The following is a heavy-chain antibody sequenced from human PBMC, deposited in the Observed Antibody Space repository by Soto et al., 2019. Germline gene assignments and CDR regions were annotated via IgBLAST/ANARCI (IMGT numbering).Heavy chain of an antibody. CDR3: ARGSSGYISSWYYFDY. Sequence: EVQLLESGGGLVQSGGSLRLSCAASGFTFTDYALSWVRQAPGKGLEWVATISGIGGSTYLADSGKGRLSISRDNSKNTVSLLMNSLRAEDTAVYFCARGSSGYISSWYYFDYWGRGTLVTVSS. D-gene: IGHD6-13*01. CDR2: ISGIGGST. CDR1: GFTFTDYA. J-gene: IGHJ4*02. V-gene: IGHV3-23*01.